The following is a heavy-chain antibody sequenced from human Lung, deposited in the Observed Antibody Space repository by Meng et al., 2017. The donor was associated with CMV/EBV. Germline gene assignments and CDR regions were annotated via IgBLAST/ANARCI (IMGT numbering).Heavy chain of an antibody. V-gene: IGHV1-2*02. CDR3: AREAGGSGYDFVDY. D-gene: IGHD5-12*01. CDR1: GFFFTGYY. CDR2: INPNSGGT. J-gene: IGHJ4*02. Sequence: SXXVSXXASGFFFTGYYTHWVRQAPGQGLEWMGWINPNSGGTKYAQKFQGRVTMTRDTSIRTAYMELRSLRSDDTAVYYCAREAGGSGYDFVDYWGQGTLVTVSS.